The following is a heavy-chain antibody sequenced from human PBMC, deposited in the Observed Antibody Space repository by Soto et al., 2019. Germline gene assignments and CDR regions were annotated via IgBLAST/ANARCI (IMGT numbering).Heavy chain of an antibody. V-gene: IGHV4-34*01. CDR1: GGSLSGYY. D-gene: IGHD5-12*01. CDR3: ARGQEGVVATH. CDR2: IKDGGRT. J-gene: IGHJ4*02. Sequence: QVQLQQWGAGLLKPSETLSLNCAVNGGSLSGYYWSWIRQPPGKGLEWIGEIKDGGRTIYSPSLKSRATISSDTSNNQVSLRLYSVTAADTGVYYCARGQEGVVATHWDQGTLVTVSS.